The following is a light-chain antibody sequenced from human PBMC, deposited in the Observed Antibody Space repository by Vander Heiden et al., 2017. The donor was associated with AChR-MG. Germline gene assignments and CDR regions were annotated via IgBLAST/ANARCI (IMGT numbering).Light chain of an antibody. J-gene: IGKJ5*01. Sequence: DIVLTQSPVTLSLSPGERATLSCRASQSVSSSLAWYQQKPGQAPRLLIYEASSRATGIPARFSASGSGTDFTLTISSLEPEDFAVYYCQQRSNWPRITFGQGTRLEI. CDR2: EAS. CDR1: QSVSSS. CDR3: QQRSNWPRIT. V-gene: IGKV3-11*01.